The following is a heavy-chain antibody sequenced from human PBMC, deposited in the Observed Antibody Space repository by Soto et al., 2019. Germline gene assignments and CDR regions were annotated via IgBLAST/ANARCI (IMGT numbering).Heavy chain of an antibody. CDR3: AREDKIAVGEKVYWYFDL. J-gene: IGHJ2*01. Sequence: QVQLVQSGAEVKKPGASVKVSYKASGYTFTSYGISWVRQAPGQGLEWMGWISAHNGNTNYAQKLQGRVTMTTDTSTSTAYMELRSLRSDDTAVYYCAREDKIAVGEKVYWYFDLWGRGTLVTVSS. V-gene: IGHV1-18*01. CDR2: ISAHNGNT. CDR1: GYTFTSYG. D-gene: IGHD6-19*01.